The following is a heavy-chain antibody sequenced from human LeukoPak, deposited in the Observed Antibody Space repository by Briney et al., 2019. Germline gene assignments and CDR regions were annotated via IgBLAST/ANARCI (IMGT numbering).Heavy chain of an antibody. Sequence: ASVKVSCKASGYRFTSYYLHWVRQAPGQGLEWMGWISAYNGNTKYAQKLQGRVTMTTDTSRSTAYMELRSLRSDDTAVYYCARVPGGYPFNWFDPWGQGTLVTVSS. V-gene: IGHV1-18*04. D-gene: IGHD5-18*01. CDR2: ISAYNGNT. CDR1: GYRFTSYY. CDR3: ARVPGGYPFNWFDP. J-gene: IGHJ5*02.